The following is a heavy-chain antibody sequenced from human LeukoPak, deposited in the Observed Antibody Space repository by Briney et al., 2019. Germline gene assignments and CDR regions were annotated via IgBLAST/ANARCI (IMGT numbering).Heavy chain of an antibody. CDR2: IYNSGST. CDR3: ARGRYCSSTSCYKNYFDY. V-gene: IGHV4-59*12. D-gene: IGHD2-2*02. J-gene: IGHJ4*02. Sequence: PSETLSLTCTLSGGSISSNYWTWIRQPPGKGLEWIGYIYNSGSTNYNPSLKSRVTISVDTSKNQFSLKLSSVTAADTAVYYCARGRYCSSTSCYKNYFDYWGQGTLVTVSS. CDR1: GGSISSNY.